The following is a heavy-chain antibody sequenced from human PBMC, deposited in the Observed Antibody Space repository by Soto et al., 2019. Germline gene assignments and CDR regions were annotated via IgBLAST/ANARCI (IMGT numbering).Heavy chain of an antibody. D-gene: IGHD2-15*01. J-gene: IGHJ4*02. V-gene: IGHV4-34*01. CDR2: INHSGST. CDR3: ARDGYCSGGSCYSVPVFDY. CDR1: GGSFSGYY. Sequence: PSETLSLTCAVYGGSFSGYYWTWIRQPPGTGLEWIGEINHSGSTNYNPSLKSRVTISVDTSKNQFSLKLTSVTAADTAVYYCARDGYCSGGSCYSVPVFDYWGQGTLVTVSS.